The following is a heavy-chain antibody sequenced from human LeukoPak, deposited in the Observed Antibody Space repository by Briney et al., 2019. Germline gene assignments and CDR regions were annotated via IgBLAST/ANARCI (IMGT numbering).Heavy chain of an antibody. J-gene: IGHJ4*02. Sequence: GGSLRLSCAASGFTFSSYSMNWVRQAPGKGLEWVSSISSSSSYIYYADSVKGRFTISRDNAKNSLYLQMNSLRAEDTAVYYCAREFSHYDFWSGYPDYWGQGTLVTVSS. CDR3: AREFSHYDFWSGYPDY. CDR1: GFTFSSYS. D-gene: IGHD3-3*01. CDR2: ISSSSSYI. V-gene: IGHV3-21*01.